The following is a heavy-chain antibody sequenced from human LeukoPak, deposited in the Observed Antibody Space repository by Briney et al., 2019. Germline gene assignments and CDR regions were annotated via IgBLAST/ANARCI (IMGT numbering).Heavy chain of an antibody. CDR1: GGSISSGSHH. J-gene: IGHJ3*02. Sequence: SETLSLTCTVSGGSISSGSHHWGWFRQSPGKGLEWIGEIYHSGSTNYNPSLKSRVTISVDKSKNQFSLKLSSVTAADTAVYYCARDVGVLRYFDWDYAFDIWGQGTMVTVSS. CDR3: ARDVGVLRYFDWDYAFDI. CDR2: IYHSGST. V-gene: IGHV4-39*07. D-gene: IGHD3-9*01.